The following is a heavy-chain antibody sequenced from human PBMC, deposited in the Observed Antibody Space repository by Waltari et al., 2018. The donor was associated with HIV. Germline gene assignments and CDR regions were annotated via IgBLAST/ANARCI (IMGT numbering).Heavy chain of an antibody. CDR3: ARVPDRSGYQRYAMDV. CDR1: GGTVSSSD. D-gene: IGHD3-22*01. Sequence: QVQLVQSGAEVKKPGSSVKVSCKASGGTVSSSDISWVRQAPGQGLGWMGAIIPRFGEANYAQKFQGRLTITADESTSTAYMELSSLRSEDTAVYYCARVPDRSGYQRYAMDVWGQGTTVTVS. J-gene: IGHJ6*02. CDR2: IIPRFGEA. V-gene: IGHV1-69*01.